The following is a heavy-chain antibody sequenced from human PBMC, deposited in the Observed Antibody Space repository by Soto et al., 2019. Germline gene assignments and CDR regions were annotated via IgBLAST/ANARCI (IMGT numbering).Heavy chain of an antibody. Sequence: ASVKVSCKASGYTFTSYAMHWVRHAPGQRLEWMGWINAGNGNTKYSQKFQSRVTITRDTSASTAYMELGSLRSEDTAVYYCARVPTDRRFDYWGQGTLVTVSS. V-gene: IGHV1-3*01. CDR1: GYTFTSYA. J-gene: IGHJ4*02. CDR3: ARVPTDRRFDY. CDR2: INAGNGNT.